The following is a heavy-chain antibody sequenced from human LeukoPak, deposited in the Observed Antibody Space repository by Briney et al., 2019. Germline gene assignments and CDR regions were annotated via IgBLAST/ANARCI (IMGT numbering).Heavy chain of an antibody. D-gene: IGHD3-9*01. CDR3: ATTREGYDILTGYYYGMDV. CDR1: GGSISGHY. Sequence: SETLSLTCTVAGGSISGHYWMWIRQPPGKGLEWIGYLYYSGDTKYSPSLKSRVTISEDTSKNQASLKLSSVTAADTAVYYCATTREGYDILTGYYYGMDVWGQGTTVTVSS. J-gene: IGHJ6*02. CDR2: LYYSGDT. V-gene: IGHV4-59*11.